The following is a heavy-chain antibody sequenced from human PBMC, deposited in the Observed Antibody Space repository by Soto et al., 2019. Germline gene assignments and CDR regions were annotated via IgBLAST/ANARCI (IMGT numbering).Heavy chain of an antibody. CDR2: ICTGGTT. J-gene: IGHJ6*02. CDR3: ARVGSKSFYYATDV. Sequence: SETLSLTCTVSGGSISSYYWSWIRQPPGQGLEWIGYICTGGTTKYNPSLKSRVTMSVDTSKTQFSLNLTSVTAADTAVYYCARVGSKSFYYATDVWGQGTTVTVSS. CDR1: GGSISSYY. D-gene: IGHD4-4*01. V-gene: IGHV4-4*09.